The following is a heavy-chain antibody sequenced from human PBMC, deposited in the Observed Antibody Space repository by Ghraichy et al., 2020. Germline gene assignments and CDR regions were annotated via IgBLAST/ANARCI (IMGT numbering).Heavy chain of an antibody. V-gene: IGHV3-23*01. CDR1: GFTFSSHA. Sequence: GGSLRLSCAASGFTFSSHAMNWVRQAPGKGLEWVSAISGGGVSTYYADSVKGRFTISRDNSKNTLYLQMNSLRAEDTAVYYCAKVVRGGDYYYYGVDVWGQGTTVTVSS. D-gene: IGHD3-16*01. J-gene: IGHJ6*02. CDR2: ISGGGVST. CDR3: AKVVRGGDYYYYGVDV.